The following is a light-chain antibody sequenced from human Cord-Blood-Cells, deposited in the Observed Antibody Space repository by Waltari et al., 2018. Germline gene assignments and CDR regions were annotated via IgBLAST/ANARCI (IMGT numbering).Light chain of an antibody. V-gene: IGLV2-14*01. CDR1: SSDVGGYNS. J-gene: IGLJ2*01. CDR2: DCS. Sequence: QSALTQPASVPGSPGQSIPIPCTGTSSDVGGYNSVSWYQQPPGKAPKLMIYDCSNRPSGVSNRFSGSKSGNTASLTISGLQAEDEADYYCSSYTSSSTVVFGGGTKLTVL. CDR3: SSYTSSSTVV.